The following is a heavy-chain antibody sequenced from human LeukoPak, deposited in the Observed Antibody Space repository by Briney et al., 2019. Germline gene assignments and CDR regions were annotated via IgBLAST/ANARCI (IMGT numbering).Heavy chain of an antibody. D-gene: IGHD6-13*01. Sequence: GGSLRLSCAASGFTVSSNYINWVRQAPGKGLEWVSGISWNSGSIGYADSVKGRFTISRDNAKNSLYLQMNSLRAEDTALYYCAKVRFPGIAAAGTLDYWGQGTLVTVSS. CDR1: GFTVSSNY. J-gene: IGHJ4*02. V-gene: IGHV3-9*01. CDR2: ISWNSGSI. CDR3: AKVRFPGIAAAGTLDY.